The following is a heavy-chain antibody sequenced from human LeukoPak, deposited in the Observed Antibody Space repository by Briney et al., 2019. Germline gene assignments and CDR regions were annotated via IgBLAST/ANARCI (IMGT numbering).Heavy chain of an antibody. Sequence: GGTLRLSCAASGFTVITNDMTWVRQPPGKGLEWVSVLYSDGNTKYADSVQGRFTISRDNSKNTLYLEMNSLSPDDTAVYYCARGVEPLAANTLAYWGQGTLVTVSS. CDR1: GFTVITND. CDR3: ARGVEPLAANTLAY. CDR2: LYSDGNT. V-gene: IGHV3-53*01. J-gene: IGHJ4*02. D-gene: IGHD1-14*01.